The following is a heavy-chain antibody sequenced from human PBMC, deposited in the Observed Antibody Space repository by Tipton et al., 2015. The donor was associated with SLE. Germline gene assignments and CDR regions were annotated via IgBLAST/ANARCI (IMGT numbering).Heavy chain of an antibody. J-gene: IGHJ3*02. CDR2: IYYSGST. CDR1: GGSISSYY. D-gene: IGHD6-6*01. V-gene: IGHV4-59*08. CDR3: ASGAYSGSFGDAFDI. Sequence: TLSLTCTVSGGSISSYYWSWIRQPPGKGLEWIGYIYYSGSTNYNPSLKSRVTISVGTSKNQFSLKLSSVTAADTAVYYCASGAYSGSFGDAFDIWGQGTMVTVSS.